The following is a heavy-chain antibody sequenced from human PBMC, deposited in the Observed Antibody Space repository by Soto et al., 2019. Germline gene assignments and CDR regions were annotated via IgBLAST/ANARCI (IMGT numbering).Heavy chain of an antibody. V-gene: IGHV2-5*02. Sequence: SGPTLVKPTQTLTLTCTFSGFSLSTNEVAVGCIRQPPGKALEWLALIYWDDDKRYSPSLKSRLTITKDTSKNQVVLTMTNMDPVDTATYYCAHSYKSSAYSVFDDWGQGTLVTVSS. CDR2: IYWDDDK. CDR1: GFSLSTNEVA. CDR3: AHSYKSSAYSVFDD. J-gene: IGHJ5*02. D-gene: IGHD3-22*01.